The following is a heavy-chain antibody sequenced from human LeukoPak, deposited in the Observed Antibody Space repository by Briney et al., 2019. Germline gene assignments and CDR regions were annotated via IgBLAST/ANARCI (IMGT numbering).Heavy chain of an antibody. CDR2: INPNSGGT. CDR1: GYTFTGYY. J-gene: IGHJ6*03. V-gene: IGHV1-2*02. D-gene: IGHD3-3*01. CDR3: ARVGEWLYYYYYYMDV. Sequence: ASVKVSCKASGYTFTGYYMHWVRQAPGQGLEWMGWINPNSGGTNYAQKLQGRVTMTTDTSTSTAYMELRSLRSDGTAVYYCARVGEWLYYYYYYMDVWGKGTTVTVSS.